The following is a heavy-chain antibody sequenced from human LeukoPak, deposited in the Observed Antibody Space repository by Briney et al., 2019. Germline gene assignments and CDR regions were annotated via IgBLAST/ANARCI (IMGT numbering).Heavy chain of an antibody. J-gene: IGHJ4*02. Sequence: PSETLSLTCTVSGGSISSSSYYWGWIRQPPGKGLEWIGSIYYSGSTYYNPSLKSRVTISVDTSKNQFSLKLSSVTAADTAVYYCARHAGSLGYSGYDDGYYFDYWGQGTLVTVSS. V-gene: IGHV4-39*01. D-gene: IGHD5-12*01. CDR2: IYYSGST. CDR3: ARHAGSLGYSGYDDGYYFDY. CDR1: GGSISSSSYY.